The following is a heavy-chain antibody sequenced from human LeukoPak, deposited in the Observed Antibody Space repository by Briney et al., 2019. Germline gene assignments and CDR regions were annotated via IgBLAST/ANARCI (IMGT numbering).Heavy chain of an antibody. V-gene: IGHV4-30-2*01. CDR1: GGSISSGGYY. Sequence: SQTLSLTCAVSGGSISSGGYYWSWIRHPPGKGLEWIGYIYHSGSTYYNPSLKSRVTISVDRSKNQFSLKLSSVTAADTAVYYCARVSIGSSWSDAFHIWGQGTMVTVSS. J-gene: IGHJ3*02. CDR2: IYHSGST. D-gene: IGHD6-13*01. CDR3: ARVSIGSSWSDAFHI.